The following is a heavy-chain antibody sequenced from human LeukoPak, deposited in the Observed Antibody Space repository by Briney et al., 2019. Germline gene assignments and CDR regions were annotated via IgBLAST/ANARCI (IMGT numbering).Heavy chain of an antibody. Sequence: GGSLRLSCAASGFTFSTYWMHWVRQTPGKGLVWVSRISGDGSATTYADSMKGRFTVSRDNAKNTLYLQLSSLRVEDTAVYYCARSTGGPASTWAFDIWGQGTVVTVS. CDR2: ISGDGSAT. J-gene: IGHJ3*02. V-gene: IGHV3-74*01. CDR1: GFTFSTYW. D-gene: IGHD6-13*01. CDR3: ARSTGGPASTWAFDI.